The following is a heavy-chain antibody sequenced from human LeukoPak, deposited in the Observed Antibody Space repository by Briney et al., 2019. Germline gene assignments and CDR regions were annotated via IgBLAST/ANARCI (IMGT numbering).Heavy chain of an antibody. CDR1: GFTFRTYW. J-gene: IGHJ4*02. V-gene: IGHV3-74*01. CDR2: INSDGSTT. Sequence: GSLRLSCAASGFTFRTYWMHWVRQTPGQGLVWVSRINSDGSTTNYADSVKGRFIVSRDNAQNTLYPQMSSLRAEDTAVYYCARAGNYYFEYWGQGALVTVSS. D-gene: IGHD3-10*01. CDR3: ARAGNYYFEY.